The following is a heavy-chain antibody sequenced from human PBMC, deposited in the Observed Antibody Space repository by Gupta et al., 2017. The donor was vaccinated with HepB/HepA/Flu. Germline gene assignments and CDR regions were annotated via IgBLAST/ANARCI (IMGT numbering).Heavy chain of an antibody. Sequence: EVQLVESGGGLVQPGGSLRLSCAASGFTFSFYEMNWVRQAPGKGLEWVAYISSSGSTISYADSGKGRFTISRDNAKNSLYLQMHSLRAEDTAVYYCARIPLDFDFWGQGTRVTGSS. V-gene: IGHV3-48*03. CDR1: GFTFSFYE. J-gene: IGHJ4*02. CDR3: ARIPLDFDF. CDR2: ISSSGSTI. D-gene: IGHD2-21*01.